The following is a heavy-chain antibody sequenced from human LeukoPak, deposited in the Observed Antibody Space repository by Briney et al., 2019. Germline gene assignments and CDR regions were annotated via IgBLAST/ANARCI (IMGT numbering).Heavy chain of an antibody. CDR1: GFTFRNHW. CDR3: ARDIGYGDYDY. Sequence: GGSLRLSCVASGFTFRNHWLSWVRQAPGKRLEWVASISPDGSVKNYVDSVKGRFIISRDNAGNSLFLQLNSLRDEDTAVYYCARDIGYGDYDYWGQGTRVTVSS. V-gene: IGHV3-7*01. J-gene: IGHJ4*02. D-gene: IGHD4-17*01. CDR2: ISPDGSVK.